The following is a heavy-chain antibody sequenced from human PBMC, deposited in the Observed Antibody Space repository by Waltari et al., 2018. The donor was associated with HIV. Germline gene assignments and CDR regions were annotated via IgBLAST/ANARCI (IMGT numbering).Heavy chain of an antibody. D-gene: IGHD2-21*01. CDR3: VRVVSDGNGSSWLDP. V-gene: IGHV4-4*02. CDR2: IYHPGST. CDR1: GGSISTYNW. J-gene: IGHJ5*02. Sequence: QVQLQESGPGQVEPSETLSLTCAISGGSISTYNWWSWVRQPPGKGLEWIGEIYHPGSTNYNKSLKRRVTILVDKSKNQFSLELRSVTAADTAVYYCVRVVSDGNGSSWLDPWGQGTLVTVSS.